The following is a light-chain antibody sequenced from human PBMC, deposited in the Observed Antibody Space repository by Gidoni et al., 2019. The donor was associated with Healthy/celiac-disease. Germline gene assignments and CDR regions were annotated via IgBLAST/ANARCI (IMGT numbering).Light chain of an antibody. J-gene: IGKJ1*01. Sequence: DIQMTQSPSTLSASVGDRVTISCRDSQSISSWLAWYQQKPGKAPKLQSYKASSLESGVPSRCSGSGSGTEFTLTISSLQPDDFATYYCQQYNSLWTFGQGTKVEIK. CDR3: QQYNSLWT. CDR2: KAS. V-gene: IGKV1-5*03. CDR1: QSISSW.